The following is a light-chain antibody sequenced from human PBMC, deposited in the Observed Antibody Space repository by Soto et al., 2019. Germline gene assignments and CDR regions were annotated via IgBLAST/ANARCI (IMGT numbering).Light chain of an antibody. CDR2: GAS. CDR1: QSVSSSY. Sequence: DIVMTQSPDSLAVSPGERATLSCRASQSVSSSYLAWYQQKPGQAPRLLIYGASSRATGIPDWFSGRGSGTDFTLTISTLEPEDFAVYYCQHYTNSPPLYSFGQGTKVDIK. J-gene: IGKJ2*03. V-gene: IGKV3-20*01. CDR3: QHYTNSPPLYS.